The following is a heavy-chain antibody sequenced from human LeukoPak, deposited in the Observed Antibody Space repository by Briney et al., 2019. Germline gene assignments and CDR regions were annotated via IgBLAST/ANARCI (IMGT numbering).Heavy chain of an antibody. D-gene: IGHD1-1*01. CDR1: GFTFSSYG. Sequence: GGSLRLSCAASGFTFSSYGMHWVRQAPGKGLEWVAVISYDGSNKYYADSVKGRFTISRDNSKNTLYLQMNSLRAEDTAVYYCAKNVGHEERSRLQWYYFDYWGQGTLVTVSS. J-gene: IGHJ4*02. V-gene: IGHV3-30*18. CDR3: AKNVGHEERSRLQWYYFDY. CDR2: ISYDGSNK.